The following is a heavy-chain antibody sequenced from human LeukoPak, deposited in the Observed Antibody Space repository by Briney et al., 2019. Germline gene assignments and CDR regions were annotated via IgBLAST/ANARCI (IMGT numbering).Heavy chain of an antibody. J-gene: IGHJ4*02. CDR3: ARDKFGGTDY. Sequence: GGSLRLSCAASGFTLSKYWMSWVRQAPGKGLEWVANIKQDGSEKNYVDSVKGRFTISRDNAKNSLYLQMNSLRAEDTAVYYCARDKFGGTDYWGQGTLVTVSS. CDR1: GFTLSKYW. V-gene: IGHV3-7*01. D-gene: IGHD3-16*01. CDR2: IKQDGSEK.